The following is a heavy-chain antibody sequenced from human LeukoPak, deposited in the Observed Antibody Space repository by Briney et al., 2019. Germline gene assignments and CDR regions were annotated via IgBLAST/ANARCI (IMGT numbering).Heavy chain of an antibody. D-gene: IGHD3-10*01. Sequence: ASVKVSCKASGCTFTGYYMHWVRQAPGQGLEWMGWMNPNSGNTGYAQKFQGRVTMTRNTSISTAYMELSSLRSEDTAVYYCARGTGRGSGSYRSYYYYMDVWGKGTTVTISS. CDR2: MNPNSGNT. CDR3: ARGTGRGSGSYRSYYYYMDV. CDR1: GCTFTGYY. J-gene: IGHJ6*03. V-gene: IGHV1-8*02.